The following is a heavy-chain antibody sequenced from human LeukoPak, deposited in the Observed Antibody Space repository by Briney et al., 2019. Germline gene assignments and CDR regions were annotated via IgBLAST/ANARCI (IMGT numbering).Heavy chain of an antibody. D-gene: IGHD5-18*01. CDR1: GYSISGGYY. CDR2: IYHSGST. CDR3: AKDRSGYSYGPDYYYGMDV. J-gene: IGHJ6*02. V-gene: IGHV4-38-2*02. Sequence: SETLSLTCTVSGYSISGGYYWGWIRQPPGKGLEWIGSIYHSGSTYYNPSLKSRVTISLDTSKNQFSLKLSSVTAADTAVYYCAKDRSGYSYGPDYYYGMDVWGQGTTVTVSS.